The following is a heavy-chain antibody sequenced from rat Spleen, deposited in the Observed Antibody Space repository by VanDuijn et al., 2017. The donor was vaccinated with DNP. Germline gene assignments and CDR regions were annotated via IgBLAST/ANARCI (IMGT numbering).Heavy chain of an antibody. CDR3: LKHLDA. CDR1: GFNFNDYW. J-gene: IGHJ4*01. V-gene: IGHV4-2*01. CDR2: INTAGTTI. Sequence: EVQLVESGGGLVQPGRSLKLSCAASGFNFNDYWMGWVRQAPGKGLEWIGEINTAGTTINYTPSLKDKFTISRDNAENTVYLQMNSLRSEDTATYYCLKHLDAWGQGTSVTVSS.